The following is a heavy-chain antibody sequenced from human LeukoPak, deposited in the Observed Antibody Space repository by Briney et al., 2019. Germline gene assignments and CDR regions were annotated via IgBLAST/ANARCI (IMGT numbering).Heavy chain of an antibody. Sequence: GGSLRLSCAASGFTLSDYYTSWIRQAPGKGLEWVSYSSSSGSTIYYADSVKGRFAISRDNAKNSLYLQMNSLRAEDTAVYYCARNGLLSFDYWGQGTLVTVSS. V-gene: IGHV3-11*04. J-gene: IGHJ4*02. CDR3: ARNGLLSFDY. CDR2: SSSSGSTI. D-gene: IGHD2-8*01. CDR1: GFTLSDYY.